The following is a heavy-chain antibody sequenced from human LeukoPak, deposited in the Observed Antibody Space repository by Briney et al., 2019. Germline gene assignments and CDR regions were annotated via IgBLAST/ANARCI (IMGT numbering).Heavy chain of an antibody. CDR2: INPSSGTT. CDR1: GYTFTNYY. CDR3: AREVLSEGIVVVPAASDY. V-gene: IGHV1-46*01. Sequence: GASVKVSCKASGYTFTNYYMVWVRQAPGQGLEWMGIINPSSGTTNYAQKFQGRVTMTRDMSTSTVYMELSSLRSEDTAVYYCAREVLSEGIVVVPAASDYWGQGTLVTVSS. J-gene: IGHJ4*02. D-gene: IGHD2-2*01.